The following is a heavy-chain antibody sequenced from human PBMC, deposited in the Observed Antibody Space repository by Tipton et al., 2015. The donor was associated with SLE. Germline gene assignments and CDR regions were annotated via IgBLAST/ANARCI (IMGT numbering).Heavy chain of an antibody. V-gene: IGHV4-59*01. J-gene: IGHJ6*02. CDR2: IYYSGNT. Sequence: TLSLTCSVSDGSIGSYYWNWIRQPPGKGLEWIGDIYYSGNTNYNPSLKSRVTISFDTSKNQFSLKLSSVTAADTAVYYCARVRDGYNFYGMDVWGQGTTVTVSS. CDR1: DGSIGSYY. CDR3: ARVRDGYNFYGMDV. D-gene: IGHD5-24*01.